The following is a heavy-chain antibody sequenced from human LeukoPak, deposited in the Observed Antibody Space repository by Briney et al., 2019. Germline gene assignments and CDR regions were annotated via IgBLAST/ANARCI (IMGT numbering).Heavy chain of an antibody. CDR1: GFTFSSHA. V-gene: IGHV3-23*01. CDR2: VSGSCAST. D-gene: IGHD3-10*01. CDR3: ATAVSLRNYYGLGTYYNCAFDI. Sequence: GGSLRLSCAASGFTFSSHAMSWVRQAPGKGLKWVSTVSGSCASTYYADFVKGRFSISRDNSDNTLYLHMNSLRAEDTAVYYCATAVSLRNYYGLGTYYNCAFDIWGQGTMVTVSS. J-gene: IGHJ3*02.